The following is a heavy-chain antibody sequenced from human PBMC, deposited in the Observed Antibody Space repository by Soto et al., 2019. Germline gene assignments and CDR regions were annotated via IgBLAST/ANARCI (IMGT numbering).Heavy chain of an antibody. CDR2: IIPIFGTA. V-gene: IGHV1-69*13. CDR3: ARDREGGRFWTNWFDP. CDR1: GGTFSSYA. J-gene: IGHJ5*02. Sequence: GASVKVSCKASGGTFSSYAISWVRQAPGQGLEWMGGIIPIFGTANYAQKFQGRVTITADESTSTAYMELSSLRSEDTAVYYCARDREGGRFWTNWFDPWGQGTLVTVSS. D-gene: IGHD3-3*01.